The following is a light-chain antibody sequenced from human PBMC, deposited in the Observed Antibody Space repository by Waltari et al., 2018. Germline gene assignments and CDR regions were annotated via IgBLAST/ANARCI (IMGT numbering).Light chain of an antibody. Sequence: QSVLTQPPSVSAAPGQRVTISCTGSSSNIGAGYDLHRYQQLPGTAPKLLIYGNSNRPSGVPDRFSGSKSGTSASLAITGLQAEDEADYYCQSYDSSLSGYVFGTGTKVTVL. CDR1: SSNIGAGYD. J-gene: IGLJ1*01. CDR2: GNS. V-gene: IGLV1-40*01. CDR3: QSYDSSLSGYV.